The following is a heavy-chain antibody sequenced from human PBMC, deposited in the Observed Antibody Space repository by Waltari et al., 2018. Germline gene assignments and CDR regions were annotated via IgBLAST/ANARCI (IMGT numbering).Heavy chain of an antibody. D-gene: IGHD3-10*01. CDR2: IKQDGSEK. J-gene: IGHJ3*02. V-gene: IGHV3-7*01. CDR1: GFTFSSYW. Sequence: EVQLVESGGGLVQPGGSLRLSCAASGFTFSSYWMSWVRQAPGKGLEWVANIKQDGSEKYYVDSVKGRFTISRDNAKNSLYLQMNSLRAEDTAVYYCAKLGEGNYGSGELASLVAFDIWGQGTMVTVSS. CDR3: AKLGEGNYGSGELASLVAFDI.